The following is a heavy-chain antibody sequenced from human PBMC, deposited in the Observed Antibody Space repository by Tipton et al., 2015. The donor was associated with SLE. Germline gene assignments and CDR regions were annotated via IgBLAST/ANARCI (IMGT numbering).Heavy chain of an antibody. CDR1: GGSFSGHY. CDR2: INHSGST. V-gene: IGHV4-34*01. D-gene: IGHD3-9*01. J-gene: IGHJ4*02. Sequence: TLSLTCGVYGGSFSGHYWSWIRQPPGKGLEWIGEINHSGSTNYNPSLKSRVTISLDTSKIQFSLKLSSVTAADTAVYYCAKMTGTGFFDSWGQGTLVTVSA. CDR3: AKMTGTGFFDS.